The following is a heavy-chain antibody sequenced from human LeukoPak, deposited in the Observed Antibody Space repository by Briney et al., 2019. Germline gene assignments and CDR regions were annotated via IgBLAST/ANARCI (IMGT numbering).Heavy chain of an antibody. D-gene: IGHD3-22*01. CDR2: IYYSGST. CDR1: GGSISSSSYY. CDR3: ASVYDSSGYYPF. J-gene: IGHJ4*02. V-gene: IGHV4-39*01. Sequence: SETLSLTCTVSGGSISSSSYYWGWIRQPPGKGLEWIGSIYYSGSTYYNPSLKSRVTISVDTSKNQFSLKLSSVTAADTAVYYCASVYDSSGYYPFWGQGTLVTVSS.